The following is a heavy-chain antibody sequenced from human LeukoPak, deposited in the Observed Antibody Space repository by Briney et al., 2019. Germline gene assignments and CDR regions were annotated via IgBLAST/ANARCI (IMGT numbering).Heavy chain of an antibody. CDR1: GSTLTELS. CDR2: FDPEDGET. Sequence: ASVKVSCKVSGSTLTELSMHWVRQAPGKGLEWMGGFDPEDGETIYAQKFQGRVTMTEDTSTDTAYMELSSLRSEDTAVYYCARDRGYCSSTSCYRYYYYYMDVWGKGTTVTISS. CDR3: ARDRGYCSSTSCYRYYYYYMDV. J-gene: IGHJ6*03. D-gene: IGHD2-2*01. V-gene: IGHV1-24*01.